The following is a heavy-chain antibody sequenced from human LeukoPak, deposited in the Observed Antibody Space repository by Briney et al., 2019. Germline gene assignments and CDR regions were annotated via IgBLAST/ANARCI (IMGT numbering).Heavy chain of an antibody. CDR1: GGSISSSSYY. CDR2: IYYSGST. CDR3: ARDFSSSIGGVQVLDY. Sequence: SETLSLTCTVSGGSISSSSYYWGWIRQPPGKGLEWIGSIYYSGSTYYNPSLKSRVTISVDTSKNQFSLKLSSVTAADTAVYYCARDFSSSIGGVQVLDYWGQGTLVTVSS. D-gene: IGHD3-16*01. J-gene: IGHJ4*02. V-gene: IGHV4-39*07.